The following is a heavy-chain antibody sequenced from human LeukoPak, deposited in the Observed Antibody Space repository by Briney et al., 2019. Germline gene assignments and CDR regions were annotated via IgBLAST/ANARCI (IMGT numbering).Heavy chain of an antibody. D-gene: IGHD5-12*01. CDR3: ARDGYSAYDRDLEH. CDR2: ISHNGNT. V-gene: IGHV4-4*02. Sequence: SGTLSLTCTISGASISDTNWWTWVRQPPGKGMEWIGEISHNGNTNYSPSLKSRVTISVDKSKNQFSLRLDSVTAADTAVYYCARDGYSAYDRDLEHWGQGALITVSS. CDR1: GASISDTNW. J-gene: IGHJ4*02.